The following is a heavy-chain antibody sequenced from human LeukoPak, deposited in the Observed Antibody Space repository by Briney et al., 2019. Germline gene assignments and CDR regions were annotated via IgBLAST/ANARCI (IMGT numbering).Heavy chain of an antibody. CDR3: ARLTNYYDSSGSLYNWFDP. Sequence: SETLSLTCTVSGGSISSSSYYWGWIRQPPGKGLEWIGSIYYSGSTYYNPSLKSRVTISVDTSKNQFSLKLSSVTAADTAVYYCARLTNYYDSSGSLYNWFDPWGQGTLVTVS. D-gene: IGHD3-22*01. CDR2: IYYSGST. CDR1: GGSISSSSYY. V-gene: IGHV4-39*01. J-gene: IGHJ5*02.